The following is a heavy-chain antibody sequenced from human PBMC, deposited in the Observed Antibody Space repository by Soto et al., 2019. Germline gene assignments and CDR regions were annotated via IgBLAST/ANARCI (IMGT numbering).Heavy chain of an antibody. J-gene: IGHJ4*02. V-gene: IGHV1-18*01. CDR3: ARDWFGIDY. CDR2: INAYNGNT. D-gene: IGHD3-16*01. Sequence: QVQLVQSGAEVKKPGASVKVACKASGYTFTSYGISWVRQAPGQGLEWMGWINAYNGNTTYAQNLQGGVTMTTDTSTSTAYMELRSLRSADTAVYSCARDWFGIDYWGQGTLVTVSS. CDR1: GYTFTSYG.